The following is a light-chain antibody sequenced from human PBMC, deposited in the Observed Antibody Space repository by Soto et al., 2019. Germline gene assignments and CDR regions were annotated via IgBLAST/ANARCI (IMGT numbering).Light chain of an antibody. CDR3: SSYTDSTDYV. CDR2: QVT. V-gene: IGLV2-14*01. Sequence: QSVLTQPASVSGSPGQSITISCTGTSSDIAIYNFVSWYQQHPGKAPRRMIFQVTNRPSGVSTRFSGSKSGNTASLTISGLQAEDEADYYCSSYTDSTDYVFGSGTKATVL. J-gene: IGLJ1*01. CDR1: SSDIAIYNF.